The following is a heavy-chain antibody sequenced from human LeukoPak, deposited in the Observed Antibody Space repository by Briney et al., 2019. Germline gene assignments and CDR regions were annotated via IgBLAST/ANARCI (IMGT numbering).Heavy chain of an antibody. J-gene: IGHJ3*02. CDR1: GGSISSYY. D-gene: IGHD3-22*01. CDR3: ARDLYYELGAFDI. Sequence: SETLSLTCTVSGGSISSYYWSWIRQPPGKGLEWIGYIYYSGSTNYNPSLKSRVTISVDTSKNQFSLKLSSVTAADTAVYYCARDLYYELGAFDIWGQGTMVTVSS. V-gene: IGHV4-59*01. CDR2: IYYSGST.